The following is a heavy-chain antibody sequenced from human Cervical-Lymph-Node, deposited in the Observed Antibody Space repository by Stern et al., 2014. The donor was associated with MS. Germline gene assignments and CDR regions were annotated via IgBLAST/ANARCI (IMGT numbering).Heavy chain of an antibody. CDR3: ARIKFGDYDYGMDV. V-gene: IGHV2-70*11. CDR2: IDWDDDR. Sequence: ESGPALVKPTQTLTLTCTFSGFALSTSGMCVSWIRQPPGKALEWLARIDWDDDRYYSPSLKTRLPISKDTSKNQVVLTMTDMDPVDTATYYCARIKFGDYDYGMDVGGQGTTVTVSS. D-gene: IGHD3-16*01. J-gene: IGHJ6*02. CDR1: GFALSTSGMC.